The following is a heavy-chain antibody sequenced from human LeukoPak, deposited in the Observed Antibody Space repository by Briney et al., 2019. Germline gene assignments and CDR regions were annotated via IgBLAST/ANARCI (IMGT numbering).Heavy chain of an antibody. CDR3: ARGRGGYDSYYYYYMDV. J-gene: IGHJ6*03. Sequence: SETLSLTCTVSGGSISSYYWSWIRQPPGKGLEWIGYIYYSGSTNYNPSLKSRVTISVDTSKNQSSLKLSSVTAADTAVYYCARGRGGYDSYYYYYMDVWGKGTTVTVSS. V-gene: IGHV4-59*01. D-gene: IGHD5-12*01. CDR1: GGSISSYY. CDR2: IYYSGST.